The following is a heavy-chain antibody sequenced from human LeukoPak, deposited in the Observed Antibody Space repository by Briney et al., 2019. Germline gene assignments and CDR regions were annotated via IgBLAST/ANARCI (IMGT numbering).Heavy chain of an antibody. CDR2: IYYSGST. J-gene: IGHJ4*02. CDR3: ARASGYSSSWYPDY. V-gene: IGHV4-59*01. D-gene: IGHD6-13*01. CDR1: GASISSYY. Sequence: SSETLSLTCTVAGASISSYYWSWIRQPPGKGLEWIGYIYYSGSTNFNPSLRSRVTISVDTSKNQFSLKLSSVTAADTAVYYCARASGYSSSWYPDYWGQGTLVTVSS.